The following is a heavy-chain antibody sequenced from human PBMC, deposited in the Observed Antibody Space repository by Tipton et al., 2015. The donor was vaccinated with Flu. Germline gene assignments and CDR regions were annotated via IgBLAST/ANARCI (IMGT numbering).Heavy chain of an antibody. V-gene: IGHV3-9*01. Sequence: SLRLSCAASGFTFDDYAMHWVRQAPGKGLEWASGISWNSGSIGYADSVKGRFTISRDNAKNSLYLQMNSLRAEDTALYYCAKDYYDSSGYFDYWGQGTLVTVSS. CDR1: GFTFDDYA. J-gene: IGHJ4*02. CDR2: ISWNSGSI. CDR3: AKDYYDSSGYFDY. D-gene: IGHD3-22*01.